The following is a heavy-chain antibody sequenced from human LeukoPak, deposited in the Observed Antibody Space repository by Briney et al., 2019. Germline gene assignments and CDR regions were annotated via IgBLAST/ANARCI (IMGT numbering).Heavy chain of an antibody. CDR1: GFTFSSNGM. J-gene: IGHJ3*02. Sequence: GSLRLSFAASGFTFSSNGMSWVRQAPGKGLEWIGNIFYSGSTYYSPSLRSRVTISLDTSRNQFSLKLNSVTAADTAVYYCAKSNGYGLVDIWGQGTMVTVSS. D-gene: IGHD3-10*01. V-gene: IGHV4-39*07. CDR2: IFYSGST. CDR3: AKSNGYGLVDI.